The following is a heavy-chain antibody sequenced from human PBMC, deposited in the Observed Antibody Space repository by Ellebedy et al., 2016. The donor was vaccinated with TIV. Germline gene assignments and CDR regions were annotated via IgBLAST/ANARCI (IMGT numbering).Heavy chain of an antibody. CDR3: ARRRTFYGMDV. D-gene: IGHD2/OR15-2a*01. J-gene: IGHJ6*02. CDR2: IYYSGST. CDR1: GGSISSSSYY. Sequence: SETLSLTXTVSGGSISSSSYYWGWIRQPPGKGLEWIGSIYYSGSTYYNPSLKSRVTISVDTSKNQFSLKLSSVTAADTAVYYCARRRTFYGMDVWGQGTTVTVSS. V-gene: IGHV4-39*01.